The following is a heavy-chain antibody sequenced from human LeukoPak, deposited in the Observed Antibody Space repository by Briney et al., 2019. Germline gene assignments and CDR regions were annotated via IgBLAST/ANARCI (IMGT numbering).Heavy chain of an antibody. CDR3: STGAYCSSTTCQFYYYYYMDV. CDR1: VFTFKNVW. Sequence: GGSLRLFCAPSVFTFKNVWVSWVRQAPGKGLEWIGRFKSKVDGGTTDYAAPVKGRFTISRDDSETTLYLQMNSLETEDTGVYYCSTGAYCSSTTCQFYYYYYMDVWGKGTTVTVSS. J-gene: IGHJ6*03. D-gene: IGHD2-2*01. CDR2: FKSKVDGGTT. V-gene: IGHV3-15*05.